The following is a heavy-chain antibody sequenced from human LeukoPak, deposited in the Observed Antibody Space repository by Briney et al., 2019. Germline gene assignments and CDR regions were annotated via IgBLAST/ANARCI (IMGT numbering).Heavy chain of an antibody. Sequence: GGSLRLSCAASGFTFSNYAMNWVRQAPGRGLEWVSAISGSGGSTYYADSVKGRFTISRDNSKITLYLQMSSLRAEDTAIYYCAKDPPYCSGGSCYLWGAFDIWGQGTMVTVSS. CDR2: ISGSGGST. V-gene: IGHV3-23*01. J-gene: IGHJ3*02. CDR1: GFTFSNYA. CDR3: AKDPPYCSGGSCYLWGAFDI. D-gene: IGHD2-15*01.